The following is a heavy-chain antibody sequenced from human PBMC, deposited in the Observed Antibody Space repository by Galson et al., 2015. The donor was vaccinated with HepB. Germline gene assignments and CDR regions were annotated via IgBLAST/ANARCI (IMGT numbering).Heavy chain of an antibody. CDR2: FDPEDGET. Sequence: SVKVSCKVSGYTLTELSMHWVRQAPGKGLEWMGGFDPEDGETIYAQKFQGRVTMTEDTSTDTAYMELSSLRSEDTAVYYCATFLVVRAAAGLWGAFDIWGQGTMVTVSS. CDR1: GYTLTELS. J-gene: IGHJ3*02. CDR3: ATFLVVRAAAGLWGAFDI. V-gene: IGHV1-24*01. D-gene: IGHD6-13*01.